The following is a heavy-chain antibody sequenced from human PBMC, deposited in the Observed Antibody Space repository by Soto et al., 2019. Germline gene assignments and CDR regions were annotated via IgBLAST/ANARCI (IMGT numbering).Heavy chain of an antibody. V-gene: IGHV1-3*01. Sequence: QVQLVQSGAEVKKPGASVKVSCKASGYTFTSYAMHWVRQAPGQRLEWMGWINAGNGNTKYSQKFQGRVTITRDTSARTAYMELSSLRSEDTAVYYCARADTASGMDVWGQGTTVTVSS. CDR1: GYTFTSYA. D-gene: IGHD5-18*01. CDR2: INAGNGNT. J-gene: IGHJ6*02. CDR3: ARADTASGMDV.